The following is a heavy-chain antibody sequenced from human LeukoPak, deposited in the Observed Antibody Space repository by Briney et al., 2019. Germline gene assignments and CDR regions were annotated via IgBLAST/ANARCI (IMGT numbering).Heavy chain of an antibody. CDR2: IYSGGST. Sequence: PGGSLRLSCAVSGFTVSSNYMSWVRQAPGEGLEWVSVIYSGGSTYYADSVKGRFTISRDNSKNTLYLQMNSLRAEDTAVYYCARDGATVTNPNDAFDIWGQGTMVTVSS. J-gene: IGHJ3*02. D-gene: IGHD4-17*01. V-gene: IGHV3-53*01. CDR1: GFTVSSNY. CDR3: ARDGATVTNPNDAFDI.